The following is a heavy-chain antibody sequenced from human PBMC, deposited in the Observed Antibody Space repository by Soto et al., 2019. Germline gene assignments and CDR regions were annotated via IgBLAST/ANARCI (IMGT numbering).Heavy chain of an antibody. D-gene: IGHD3-10*01. V-gene: IGHV3-33*01. Sequence: QVQLVESAGGVVRPGRSLRLARVSSGLTLSGYAVHWVRQAPGKGLEWVPEISYDGKEKNYADSVKGRFIISRDNSKNAVYLQLDSLRVEDTAVYYCARESGHQRDFQHWGQGTRVTVSS. CDR1: GLTLSGYA. J-gene: IGHJ1*01. CDR2: ISYDGKEK. CDR3: ARESGHQRDFQH.